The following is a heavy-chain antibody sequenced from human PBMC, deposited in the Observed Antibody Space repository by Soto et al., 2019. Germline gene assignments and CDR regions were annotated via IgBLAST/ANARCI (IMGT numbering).Heavy chain of an antibody. CDR2: INAGSGNT. CDR3: ARDTETLGPRANDALDI. J-gene: IGHJ3*02. CDR1: GYTFSAYT. D-gene: IGHD2-15*01. Sequence: ASVKVSCKATGYTFSAYTMNWVRQTPGQSLEWMGWINAGSGNTKYSQNFQGRVSITRDTSASTVYMELTGLTSEDTAVYYCARDTETLGPRANDALDIWGQGTMVTVSS. V-gene: IGHV1-3*01.